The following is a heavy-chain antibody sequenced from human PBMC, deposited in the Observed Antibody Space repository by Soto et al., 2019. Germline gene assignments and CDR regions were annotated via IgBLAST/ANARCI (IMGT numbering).Heavy chain of an antibody. CDR1: GYTFTSYD. J-gene: IGHJ4*02. CDR3: ARSETSGYYDIDY. Sequence: QVQLVQSGAEVKKPGASVKVSCKASGYTFTSYDINWVRQATGQGLEGMGWMNPNSGNTGYAQKLQGRVTVTRNTSISTAYMELSSLRSEDTAVYYCARSETSGYYDIDYWGQGTLVTVSS. CDR2: MNPNSGNT. V-gene: IGHV1-8*01. D-gene: IGHD3-22*01.